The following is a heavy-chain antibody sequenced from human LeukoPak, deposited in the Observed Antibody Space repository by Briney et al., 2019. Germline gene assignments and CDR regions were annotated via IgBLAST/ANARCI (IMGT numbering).Heavy chain of an antibody. CDR2: ISYDDSNK. J-gene: IGHJ4*02. CDR1: GFTFSSYG. Sequence: PGRSLRLSCAASGFTFSSYGMHWVRQAPGKGLEWVAGISYDDSNKYYADSVKGRFTISRDNSKNTLYLQMNSLRAEDTAVYYCAKARPSSILRYFDWLLPFDYWGQGTLVTVSS. D-gene: IGHD3-9*01. CDR3: AKARPSSILRYFDWLLPFDY. V-gene: IGHV3-30*18.